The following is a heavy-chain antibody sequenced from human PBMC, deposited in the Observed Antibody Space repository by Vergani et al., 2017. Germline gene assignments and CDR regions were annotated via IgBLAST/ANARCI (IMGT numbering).Heavy chain of an antibody. CDR2: IYYSGST. CDR1: GGPISSYY. D-gene: IGHD3-22*01. Sequence: QVQLQESGPGLVKPSETLSLTCTVSGGPISSYYWSWIRQPPGKGLEWIGYIYYSGSTNYNPSLKSRVTISVDTSKNQFSLKLSSVTAADTAVYYCARDGYYDSSGRAFDYWGQGTLVTVSS. V-gene: IGHV4-59*08. J-gene: IGHJ4*02. CDR3: ARDGYYDSSGRAFDY.